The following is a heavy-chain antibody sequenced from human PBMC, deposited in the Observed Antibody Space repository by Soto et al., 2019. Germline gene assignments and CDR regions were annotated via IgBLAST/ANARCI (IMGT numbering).Heavy chain of an antibody. CDR1: GGSISSSSYY. CDR3: ARPTSGAFDI. Sequence: PSETLSLTCTVSGGSISSSSYYWGWIRQPPGKGLEWIGSIYYSGSTYYSPSLKSRVTISVDTSKNQFSLKLSSVTAADTAVYYCARPTSGAFDIWGQGTMVTVSS. V-gene: IGHV4-39*01. D-gene: IGHD3-10*01. J-gene: IGHJ3*02. CDR2: IYYSGST.